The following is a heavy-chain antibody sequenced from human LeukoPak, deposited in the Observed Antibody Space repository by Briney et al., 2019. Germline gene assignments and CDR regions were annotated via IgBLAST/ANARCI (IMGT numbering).Heavy chain of an antibody. CDR2: IYYSGST. V-gene: IGHV4-39*01. Sequence: SETLSLTCTVSGGSISSYYWGWIRQPPGKGLEWIGSIYYSGSTYYNPSLKSRVPISVDTSKDQFSLKLSSVTAADTAVYYCARQWRVVPAAHDAFDIWGQGTMVTVSS. J-gene: IGHJ3*02. D-gene: IGHD2-2*01. CDR3: ARQWRVVPAAHDAFDI. CDR1: GGSISSYY.